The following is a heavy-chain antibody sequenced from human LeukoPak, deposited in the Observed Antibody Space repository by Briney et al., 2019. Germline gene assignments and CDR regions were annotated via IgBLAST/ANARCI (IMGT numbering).Heavy chain of an antibody. CDR2: INSDGSST. CDR1: GFTFSSYS. D-gene: IGHD5-18*01. J-gene: IGHJ3*02. Sequence: GGSLRLSCAASGFTFSSYSMHWVRHAPGKGLVWVSRINSDGSSTSYADSVKGRFTISRDNAKNTLCLQMNSLRAEDTAVYYCARDNTARDAFDIWGQGTMVTVSS. V-gene: IGHV3-74*01. CDR3: ARDNTARDAFDI.